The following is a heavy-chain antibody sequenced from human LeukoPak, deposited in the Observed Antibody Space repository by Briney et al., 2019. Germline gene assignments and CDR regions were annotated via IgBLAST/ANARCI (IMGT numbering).Heavy chain of an antibody. D-gene: IGHD1-26*01. J-gene: IGHJ4*02. CDR2: IYPGDSDT. V-gene: IGHV5-51*01. CDR1: GYNFTSYW. Sequence: GESLKISCEGSGYNFTSYWIGWVRQMSGRGLGWMGIIYPGDSDTRYSPSFQGQVTISADKSISTAYLQWSGLKASDTAMYYCTNGVGATKGGFKYWGQGTLVTVSS. CDR3: TNGVGATKGGFKY.